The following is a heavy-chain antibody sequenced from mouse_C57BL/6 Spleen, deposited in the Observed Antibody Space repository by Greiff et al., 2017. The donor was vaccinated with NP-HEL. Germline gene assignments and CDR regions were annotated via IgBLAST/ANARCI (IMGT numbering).Heavy chain of an antibody. J-gene: IGHJ1*03. CDR1: GYTFTDYY. V-gene: IGHV1-75*01. CDR2: IFPGSGST. D-gene: IGHD1-1*01. CDR3: ASITTVVATRYFDV. Sequence: VQLQESGPELVKPGASVKISCKASGYTFTDYYINWVKQRPGQGLEWIGWIFPGSGSTYYNEKFKGKATLTVDKSSSTAYMLLSSLTSEDSAVYFCASITTVVATRYFDVWGTGTTVTVSS.